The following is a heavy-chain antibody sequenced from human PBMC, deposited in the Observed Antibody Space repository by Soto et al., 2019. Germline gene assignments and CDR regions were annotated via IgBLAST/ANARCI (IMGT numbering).Heavy chain of an antibody. V-gene: IGHV4-30-4*01. CDR2: IYYSGST. J-gene: IGHJ6*03. D-gene: IGHD1-7*01. Sequence: SETLSLTCTVSGGSISSGDYYWSWIRQPPGRGLEWIGYIYYSGSTYYNPSLKSRVTISVDTSKNQFSLHLNSVTPEDTAVYYCAGTTSLQWYYMDVWGKGTTVTVSS. CDR1: GGSISSGDYY. CDR3: AGTTSLQWYYMDV.